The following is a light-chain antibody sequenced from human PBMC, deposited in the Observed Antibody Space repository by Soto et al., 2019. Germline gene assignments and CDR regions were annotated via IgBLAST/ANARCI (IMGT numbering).Light chain of an antibody. CDR2: GAS. CDR1: QSLSSSY. V-gene: IGKV3-20*01. J-gene: IGKJ2*01. Sequence: EIVLTQSPGTLSLSPGERATLSCRASQSLSSSYLAWYQHKPGQAPRLLIFGASSRATGIPDRFSGSGSGTDFTLTISRLEPEDFAVYYCQQSGSSPYTFGQGTKLEIK. CDR3: QQSGSSPYT.